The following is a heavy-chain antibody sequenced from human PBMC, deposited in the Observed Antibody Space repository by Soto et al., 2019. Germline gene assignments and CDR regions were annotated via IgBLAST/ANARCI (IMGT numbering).Heavy chain of an antibody. CDR2: IYWDDDK. Sequence: QITLKESGPTLVKPTQTLTLTCTFSGFSLSTSGVGVGWIRQPPGKALEWLALIYWDDDKRYSPSLKSRLTITKDTXXNXVXXTMTNMDPVDTATYYCAHRRGYYDSSGYYYVWFDPWGQGTLVTVSS. CDR1: GFSLSTSGVG. D-gene: IGHD3-22*01. V-gene: IGHV2-5*02. CDR3: AHRRGYYDSSGYYYVWFDP. J-gene: IGHJ5*02.